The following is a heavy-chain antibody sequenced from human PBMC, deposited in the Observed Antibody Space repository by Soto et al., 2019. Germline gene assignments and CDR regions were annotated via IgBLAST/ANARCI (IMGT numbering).Heavy chain of an antibody. D-gene: IGHD1-20*01. Sequence: EPRPLCRRISGWASSIYDRAWIRQPPGKGLEWIGYIYYSGITNYNPSPKGRVTISVDTPKNQFSLKLSSVTAADTAVYYCARYKSNYYYGMDVWGQGTTVT. J-gene: IGHJ6*02. CDR3: ARYKSNYYYGMDV. CDR1: GWASSIYD. V-gene: IGHV4-59*01. CDR2: IYYSGIT.